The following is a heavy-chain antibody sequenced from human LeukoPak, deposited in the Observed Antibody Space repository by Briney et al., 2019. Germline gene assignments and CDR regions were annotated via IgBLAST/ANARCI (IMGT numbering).Heavy chain of an antibody. D-gene: IGHD3-22*01. CDR2: INHSGST. J-gene: IGHJ5*02. Sequence: SETLSVTCAVYGGSFSGYYWSWIRQPPGKGLEWIGEINHSGSTNYNPSLKSRVTISVDTSKNQFSLKLSSVTAADTAVYYCARAPYYYDSSGYYLRWFDPWGQGTLVTVSS. V-gene: IGHV4-34*01. CDR3: ARAPYYYDSSGYYLRWFDP. CDR1: GGSFSGYY.